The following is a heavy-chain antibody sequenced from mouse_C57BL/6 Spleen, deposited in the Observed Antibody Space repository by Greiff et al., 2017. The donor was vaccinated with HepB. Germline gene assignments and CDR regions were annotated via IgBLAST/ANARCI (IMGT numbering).Heavy chain of an antibody. J-gene: IGHJ2*01. D-gene: IGHD1-1*01. CDR1: GYTFTSYW. CDR3: AREGTTVVARDYFDY. CDR2: IDPSDSET. Sequence: QVQLQQPGAELVRPGSSVKLSCKASGYTFTSYWMHWVKQRPIQGLEWIGNIDPSDSETHYNQKFKDKATLTVDKSSSTAYMQLSSLTSEDSAVYYCAREGTTVVARDYFDYWGQGTTLTVSS. V-gene: IGHV1-52*01.